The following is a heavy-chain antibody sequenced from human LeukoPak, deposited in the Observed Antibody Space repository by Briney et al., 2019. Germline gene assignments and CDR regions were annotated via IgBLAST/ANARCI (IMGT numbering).Heavy chain of an antibody. D-gene: IGHD3-16*01. CDR3: ATSHPLGSDYFDY. J-gene: IGHJ4*02. Sequence: ASVKVSCKVSVYTLTESSMHWVRPAPGKGLEWMGGFDPEDGETIYAQKFQGRVTMTEDTSTDTAYMELSSLRSEDTAVYYCATSHPLGSDYFDYWGQGTLVTVSS. V-gene: IGHV1-24*01. CDR1: VYTLTESS. CDR2: FDPEDGET.